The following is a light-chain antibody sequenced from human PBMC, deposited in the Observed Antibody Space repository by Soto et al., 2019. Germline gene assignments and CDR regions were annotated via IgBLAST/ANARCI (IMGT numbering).Light chain of an antibody. CDR2: DAS. CDR1: QSISSW. V-gene: IGKV1-5*01. J-gene: IGKJ1*01. CDR3: QQYNSYWT. Sequence: DIQMIQSPSILSASVGDRVTITCRASQSISSWLAWYQQKPGKAPKLLIYDASSLESGVPSRFSGSGSGTEFTLTISSLQPDDFATYYCQQYNSYWTFGQGTKV.